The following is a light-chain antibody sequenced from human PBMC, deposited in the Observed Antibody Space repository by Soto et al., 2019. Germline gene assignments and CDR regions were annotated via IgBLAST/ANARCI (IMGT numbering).Light chain of an antibody. J-gene: IGLJ3*02. CDR1: NIGSES. V-gene: IGLV3-21*02. CDR3: QVWDSSSDHPV. Sequence: SYELTQPPSVSVAPGQTARITCEENNIGSESVHWYQQKPGQAPVLVVYDDSDRPSGIPERFSGSNSGDTATLTISRVEAGDEADYYCQVWDSSSDHPVFGGGTNLTVL. CDR2: DDS.